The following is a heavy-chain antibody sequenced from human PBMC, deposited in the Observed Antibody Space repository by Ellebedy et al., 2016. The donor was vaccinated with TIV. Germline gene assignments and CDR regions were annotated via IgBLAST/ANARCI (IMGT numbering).Heavy chain of an antibody. Sequence: ASVKVSCKASGYTFTGYYVHWVRQAPGQGLEWMGWINPNSGDTNYAQQFQGRVTMTRDTSISTAHMELRRLRSDDTAVYYRARGCEWWEVLTHWFDSWGQGSLVTVSS. D-gene: IGHD2-8*01. J-gene: IGHJ5*01. CDR1: GYTFTGYY. CDR3: ARGCEWWEVLTHWFDS. V-gene: IGHV1-2*02. CDR2: INPNSGDT.